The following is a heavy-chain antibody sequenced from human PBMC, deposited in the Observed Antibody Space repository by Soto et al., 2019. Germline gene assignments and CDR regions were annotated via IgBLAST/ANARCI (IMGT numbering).Heavy chain of an antibody. D-gene: IGHD2-8*01. CDR1: GFTFSNAW. CDR3: HTPHGRNAFDI. CDR2: IKSIADGGTT. V-gene: IGHV3-15*01. J-gene: IGHJ3*02. Sequence: LRLSCATSGFTFSNAWMAWVRQAPGKGLEWVGRIKSIADGGTTNYAAPVKGRFSISRHDSENTLYLQMNSLRVGDTGIYYCHTPHGRNAFDIWGPGTGVTVSS.